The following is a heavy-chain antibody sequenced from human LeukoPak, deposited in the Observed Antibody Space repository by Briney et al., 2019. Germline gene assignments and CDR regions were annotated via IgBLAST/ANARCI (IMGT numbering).Heavy chain of an antibody. CDR2: INSRSSTI. CDR3: TSHTGTGDAFRPFHI. Sequence: GGSLRLPCAASGFTFSTHDVNWVRQAPGKGLEWVSFINSRSSTIYYADSVKGRFTISRDNAKNSLYLQMNSLRAEDTAVYYCTSHTGTGDAFRPFHIWGQGTMVTVSS. V-gene: IGHV3-48*04. CDR1: GFTFSTHD. J-gene: IGHJ3*02. D-gene: IGHD2-21*02.